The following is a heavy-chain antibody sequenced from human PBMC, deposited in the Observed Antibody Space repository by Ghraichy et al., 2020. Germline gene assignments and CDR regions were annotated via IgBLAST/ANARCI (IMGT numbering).Heavy chain of an antibody. V-gene: IGHV4-59*01. CDR3: ARVARNRYYYYYGMDV. J-gene: IGHJ6*02. CDR1: GGSISSYY. Sequence: SETLSLTCTVSGGSISSYYWSWIRQPPGKGLEWIGYIYYSGSTNYNPSLKSRVTISVDTSKNQFSLKLSSVTAADTAVYYCARVARNRYYYYYGMDVWGQGTTVTVSS. CDR2: IYYSGST. D-gene: IGHD1-14*01.